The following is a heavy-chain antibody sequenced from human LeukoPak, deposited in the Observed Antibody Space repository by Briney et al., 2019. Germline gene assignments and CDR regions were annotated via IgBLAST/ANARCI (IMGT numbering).Heavy chain of an antibody. D-gene: IGHD3-10*01. Sequence: SVKLSCTASGGTFNSYAISWVRQAPGQGLEWMGGIIPIFGTANYAQKFQGRVTITADESTSTAYMELSSLRSEDTAVYYCARDRGVSGSGSYYTYYFDYWGQGTLVTVSS. V-gene: IGHV1-69*13. CDR3: ARDRGVSGSGSYYTYYFDY. CDR2: IIPIFGTA. CDR1: GGTFNSYA. J-gene: IGHJ4*02.